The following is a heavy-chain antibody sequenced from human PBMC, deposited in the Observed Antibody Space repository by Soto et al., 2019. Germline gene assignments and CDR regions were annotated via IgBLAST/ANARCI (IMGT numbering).Heavy chain of an antibody. CDR2: IRSKPNTDAT. CDR1: GFTFSDSA. V-gene: IGHV3-73*01. D-gene: IGHD2-15*01. CDR3: TRHVDCSGGSCYSCYYYYMDV. Sequence: EVQLVESGGGLVQPGGSLKLSCAASGFTFSDSAMHWVRQASGKGLEWVGRIRSKPNTDATAYAASVKGRFTISRDDSKNTAYLQMNSLKTEDTAVYYCTRHVDCSGGSCYSCYYYYMDVWGKGTTVTVSS. J-gene: IGHJ6*03.